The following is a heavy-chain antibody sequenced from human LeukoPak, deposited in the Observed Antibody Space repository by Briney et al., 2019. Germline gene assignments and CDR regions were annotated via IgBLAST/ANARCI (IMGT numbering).Heavy chain of an antibody. CDR3: ARHRSSWLIDY. V-gene: IGHV1-2*02. D-gene: IGHD6-6*01. CDR1: GYTFXGYH. J-gene: IGHJ4*02. Sequence: SVTVSCXTXGYTFXGYHVHWVRQAPGQGLEWMGWFNANSGDTKYAQKFQGRVTMTRDTSIGTDYMELTSLISDDTAVYYCARHRSSWLIDYWGQGTLVTVSS. CDR2: FNANSGDT.